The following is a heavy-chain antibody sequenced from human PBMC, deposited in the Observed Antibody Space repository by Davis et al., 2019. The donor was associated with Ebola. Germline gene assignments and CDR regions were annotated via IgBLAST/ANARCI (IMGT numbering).Heavy chain of an antibody. CDR2: IRYDGSNK. CDR3: AREIQLWLRSEMYYYGMDV. Sequence: GESLKISCAASGFTFSSYGMHWVRQAPGKGLEWVAFIRYDGSNKYYADSVKGRFTISRDNSKNTLYLQMNSLRAEDTAVYYCAREIQLWLRSEMYYYGMDVWGKGTTVTVSS. V-gene: IGHV3-30*02. J-gene: IGHJ6*04. D-gene: IGHD5-18*01. CDR1: GFTFSSYG.